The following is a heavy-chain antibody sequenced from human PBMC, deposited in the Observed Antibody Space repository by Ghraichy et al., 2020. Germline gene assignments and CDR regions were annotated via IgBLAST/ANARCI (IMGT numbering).Heavy chain of an antibody. CDR1: GGSISSSNYC. Sequence: GSLRLSCTVSGGSISSSNYCWGWIRQPAGKGLEWIGSSYHSGSAYYSPSLKSRVTISVDTSKNQFSLRLNSVTAADTAVYFCARQGASGSSSTGYGMDVWGQGTTVTVSS. CDR3: ARQGASGSSSTGYGMDV. CDR2: SYHSGSA. V-gene: IGHV4-39*01. J-gene: IGHJ6*02. D-gene: IGHD6-13*01.